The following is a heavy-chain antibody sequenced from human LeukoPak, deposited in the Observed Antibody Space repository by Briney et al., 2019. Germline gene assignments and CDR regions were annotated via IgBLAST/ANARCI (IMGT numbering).Heavy chain of an antibody. V-gene: IGHV3-21*06. Sequence: GGSLRLSCAAFGFTFSSYTMNWVRQAPGKGLEWASSISSSGSYIYYADSLKGRFTISRDNAKNSLYLQMNSLRAEDTAVYYCARPGYSGYIIGYYFDYWGQGTLVTVSS. D-gene: IGHD5-12*01. CDR3: ARPGYSGYIIGYYFDY. CDR2: ISSSGSYI. J-gene: IGHJ4*02. CDR1: GFTFSSYT.